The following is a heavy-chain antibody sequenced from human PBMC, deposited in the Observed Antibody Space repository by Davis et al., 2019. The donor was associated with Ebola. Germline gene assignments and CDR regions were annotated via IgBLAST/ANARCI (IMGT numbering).Heavy chain of an antibody. Sequence: PGGSLRLSCAVSGFTFSSYFSGYWIHWVRQAPGKGLVWVSRIKSDGSGITYADSVKGRFTISRDRVKNTVYLQMNSLRVEDTAVYYCAQVANGERNRWFDPWGQGTLVTVSS. J-gene: IGHJ5*02. V-gene: IGHV3-74*01. CDR3: AQVANGERNRWFDP. D-gene: IGHD2-8*01. CDR2: IKSDGSGI. CDR1: GFTFSSYFSGYW.